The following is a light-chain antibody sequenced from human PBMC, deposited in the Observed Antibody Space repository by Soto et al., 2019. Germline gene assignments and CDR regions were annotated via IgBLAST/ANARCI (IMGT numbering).Light chain of an antibody. V-gene: IGKV3-20*01. CDR2: GAS. Sequence: EIVLTQSPGTLSLSPGERATLSCRASQSVSSSYLAWYQQKPGQAPRLLIYGASSRATGIPDRFSGSGSGTDFTLTISRLEPEDFALYYCQQYGSSPPWTFGQGPKVQLK. CDR3: QQYGSSPPWT. J-gene: IGKJ1*01. CDR1: QSVSSSY.